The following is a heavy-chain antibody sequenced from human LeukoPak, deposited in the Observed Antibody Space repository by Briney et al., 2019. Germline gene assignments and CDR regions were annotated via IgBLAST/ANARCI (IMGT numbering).Heavy chain of an antibody. V-gene: IGHV3-30-3*01. D-gene: IGHD2-21*02. Sequence: GRSLRLSCAASGFTFSSYAMHWVRQAPGKGLEWVAVISYDGSNKHYADSVKGRFTISRDNSKNTLYLQMNSLRAEDTAVYYCARDQNIVVVTGAFDYWGQGTLVTVSS. CDR2: ISYDGSNK. CDR3: ARDQNIVVVTGAFDY. CDR1: GFTFSSYA. J-gene: IGHJ4*02.